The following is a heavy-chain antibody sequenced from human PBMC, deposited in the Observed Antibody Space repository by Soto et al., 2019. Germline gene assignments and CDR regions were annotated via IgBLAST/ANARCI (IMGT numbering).Heavy chain of an antibody. J-gene: IGHJ4*02. D-gene: IGHD4-17*01. CDR3: ARDVDADFRTDFDY. CDR1: GFTFSGYA. Sequence: GGSLRLSCAASGFTFSGYAMSWARQAPGKGLEWVSSITKSGGATYYADSVKGRFTISRDNAENSVYLEMESLRDEDTALYYCARDVDADFRTDFDYWGRGTLVTVSS. CDR2: ITKSGGAT. V-gene: IGHV3-23*01.